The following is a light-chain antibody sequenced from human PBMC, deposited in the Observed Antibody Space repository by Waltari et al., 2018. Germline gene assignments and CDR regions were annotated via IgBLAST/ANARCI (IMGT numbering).Light chain of an antibody. CDR2: DVS. Sequence: EIVLTQSPATLSLSPGERATLSCRASQSVSRHLAWYQQKPGQAPRLLIYDVSNRANGIPGRFSGSGSGTDFTLNISSLEPEDFAVYFCQQCSNWPPEYTFGQGTKLEIK. V-gene: IGKV3-11*01. CDR1: QSVSRH. CDR3: QQCSNWPPEYT. J-gene: IGKJ2*01.